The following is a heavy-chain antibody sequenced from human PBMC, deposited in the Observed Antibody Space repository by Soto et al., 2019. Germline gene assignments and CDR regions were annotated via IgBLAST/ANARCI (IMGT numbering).Heavy chain of an antibody. Sequence: GASVKVSCKASGGTFSSYAISWVRQAPGQGLEWMGGIIPIFGTANYAQKFQGRVTITADESTSTAYMELSSLRSEDTAVYYCARDRIAAAGRIWFDPWGQGTLVTAPQ. J-gene: IGHJ5*02. CDR2: IIPIFGTA. CDR1: GGTFSSYA. V-gene: IGHV1-69*13. D-gene: IGHD6-13*01. CDR3: ARDRIAAAGRIWFDP.